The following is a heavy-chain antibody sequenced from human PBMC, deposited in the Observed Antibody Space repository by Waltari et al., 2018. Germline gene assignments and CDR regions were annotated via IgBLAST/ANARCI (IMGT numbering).Heavy chain of an antibody. J-gene: IGHJ4*02. V-gene: IGHV3-9*01. Sequence: EVQLVESGGGSVQPGRSLRLSCAAAGFTFDDYAMHWVRQAPGKGLEWVSGISWNSGNIGYADSVKGRFTISRDNAKNSLYLQMNSLRTGDTALYYCAKGHSGSYGLDSWGQGTLVTVSP. CDR2: ISWNSGNI. CDR3: AKGHSGSYGLDS. D-gene: IGHD1-26*01. CDR1: GFTFDDYA.